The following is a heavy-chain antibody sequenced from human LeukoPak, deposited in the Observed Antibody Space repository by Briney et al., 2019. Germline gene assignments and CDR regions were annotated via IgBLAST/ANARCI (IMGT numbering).Heavy chain of an antibody. V-gene: IGHV3-30*02. Sequence: GGSLRLSCAASGFTFSSYGMHWVRQAPGKGLEWVAFIRYDGSNKYYADSVEGRFTISRDNSKNTLYLQMNSLRAEDTAVYYCAKSVDTAILYYYYYMDVWGKGTTVTVSS. D-gene: IGHD5-18*01. J-gene: IGHJ6*03. CDR3: AKSVDTAILYYYYYMDV. CDR2: IRYDGSNK. CDR1: GFTFSSYG.